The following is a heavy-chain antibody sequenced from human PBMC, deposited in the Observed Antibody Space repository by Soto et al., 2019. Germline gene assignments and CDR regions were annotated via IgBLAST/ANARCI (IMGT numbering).Heavy chain of an antibody. D-gene: IGHD2-2*01. CDR2: ISGSGGNT. V-gene: IGHV3-23*01. CDR1: GFTFSSYA. J-gene: IGHJ4*02. CDR3: AKNFRDCSGTSYYSTGH. Sequence: GGSLRLSCATSGFTFSSYAMSWVRQAPGKGLEWVSVISGSGGNTYYADPVKGRFTISRDNSKNTVYLQMDSLRAEDTAVYYCAKNFRDCSGTSYYSTGHWGQGXPVTVSS.